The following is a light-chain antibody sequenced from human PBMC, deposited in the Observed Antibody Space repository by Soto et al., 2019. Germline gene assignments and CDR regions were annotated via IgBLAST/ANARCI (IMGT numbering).Light chain of an antibody. CDR3: QQYNDWPPA. V-gene: IGKV3-15*01. Sequence: TQSPATLSLSPGERATLSCRASQSVSSYLAWYQQKPGQAPRLLIYGASTRATGIPARFRGSGSGTEFTLTIDSLQSEDFAVYYCQQYNDWPPAFGGGTKVDIK. CDR2: GAS. CDR1: QSVSSY. J-gene: IGKJ4*01.